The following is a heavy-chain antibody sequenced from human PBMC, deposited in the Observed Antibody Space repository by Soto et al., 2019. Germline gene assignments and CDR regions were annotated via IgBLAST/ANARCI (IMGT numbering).Heavy chain of an antibody. V-gene: IGHV2-5*02. CDR3: AHVGYCISTSCYADY. J-gene: IGHJ4*02. CDR1: GFSLSTSGVG. D-gene: IGHD2-2*03. CDR2: IYWDDDK. Sequence: QITLKESGPTLVKPTQTLTLTCTFSGFSLSTSGVGVGWIRQPPGKALEWLALIYWDDDKRYSPSLKSRLTITKDTSKNQVVLTITNIDPVDTATYYCAHVGYCISTSCYADYWGQGTLVTVSS.